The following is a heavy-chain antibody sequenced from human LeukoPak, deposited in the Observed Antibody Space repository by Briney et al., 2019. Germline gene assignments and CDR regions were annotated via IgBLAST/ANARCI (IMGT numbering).Heavy chain of an antibody. CDR1: GYSFTTYW. J-gene: IGHJ4*02. V-gene: IGHV5-51*01. Sequence: ESLKISCKASGYSFTTYWIGWVRQMPGKGLEWMGSIYPGDSDTRYSPSFQGQVVISADKSISSAYLQWSSLKASDSAMYYCARVIDRGYSYGYYYWGQGTLVTVSS. CDR3: ARVIDRGYSYGYYY. CDR2: IYPGDSDT. D-gene: IGHD5-18*01.